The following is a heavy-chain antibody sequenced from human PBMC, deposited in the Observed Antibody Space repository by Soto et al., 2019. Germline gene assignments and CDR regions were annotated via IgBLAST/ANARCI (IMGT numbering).Heavy chain of an antibody. CDR1: GGTISSYY. J-gene: IGHJ4*02. CDR3: AISIASAGNFDY. D-gene: IGHD6-13*01. V-gene: IGHV4-59*01. Sequence: SETLYLTCTVSGGTISSYYWSWIRQPPGKGLEWIGYIYYSGSTNYNPSLKSRVTISVDTSKNQFSLKLSSVTAADTAVYYCAISIASAGNFDYWGQGTLVTVSS. CDR2: IYYSGST.